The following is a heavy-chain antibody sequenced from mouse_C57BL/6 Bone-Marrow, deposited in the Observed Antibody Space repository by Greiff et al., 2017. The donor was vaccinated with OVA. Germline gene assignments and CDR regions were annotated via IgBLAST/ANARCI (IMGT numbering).Heavy chain of an antibody. CDR2: IYPGSGNT. CDR1: GYSFTSYY. J-gene: IGHJ1*03. Sequence: VKLQESGPELVKPGASVKISCKASGYSFTSYYIHWVKQRPGQGLEWIGWIYPGSGNTKYNEKFKGKATLTADTSSSTAYMQLSSLTSEDSAVYYCARDDGYFPDVWGTGTTVTVSS. V-gene: IGHV1-66*01. D-gene: IGHD2-3*01. CDR3: ARDDGYFPDV.